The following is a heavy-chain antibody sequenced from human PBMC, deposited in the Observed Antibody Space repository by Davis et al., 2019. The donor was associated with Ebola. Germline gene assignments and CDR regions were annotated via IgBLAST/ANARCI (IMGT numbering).Heavy chain of an antibody. CDR1: GGTFSGYY. J-gene: IGHJ4*02. CDR3: ASSRGDIVVVPAAGDY. V-gene: IGHV4-34*01. D-gene: IGHD2-2*01. CDR2: INHSGST. Sequence: SETLSLTCAVYGGTFSGYYWSWIRQPPGKGLEWIGEINHSGSTNYNPSLKSRVTISVDTSKNQFSLKLSSVTAADTAVYYCASSRGDIVVVPAAGDYWGQGTLVTVSS.